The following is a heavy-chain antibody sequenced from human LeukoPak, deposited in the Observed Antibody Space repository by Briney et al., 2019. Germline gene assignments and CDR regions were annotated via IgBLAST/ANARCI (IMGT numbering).Heavy chain of an antibody. CDR3: GGAASPYYYAMDA. V-gene: IGHV1-8*01. J-gene: IGHJ6*02. CDR1: GYTFTSYE. CDR2: ANPNSGST. Sequence: ASVKVSCKSSGYTFTSYEINWVRQVTGQGLEWMGRANPNSGSTDYAQRFQGRLILTTNTSSRTAYMELSSLTSSDTAVYFCGGAASPYYYAMDAWGQGTTVTVSS.